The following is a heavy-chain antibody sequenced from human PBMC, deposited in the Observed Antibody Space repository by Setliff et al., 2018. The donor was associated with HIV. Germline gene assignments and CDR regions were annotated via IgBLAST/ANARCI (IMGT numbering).Heavy chain of an antibody. CDR3: AKNARDYYYYYMDV. CDR1: GDTFTSYD. CDR2: MTPYSGNT. J-gene: IGHJ6*03. V-gene: IGHV1-8*02. Sequence: ASVKVSCKTSGDTFTSYDINWVRQAAGHGLEWMGWMTPYSGNTGYAQKFQGRVTMTKNTLYLQMNSLRTEDTAVYYCAKNARDYYYYYMDVWGKGTTVTVSS.